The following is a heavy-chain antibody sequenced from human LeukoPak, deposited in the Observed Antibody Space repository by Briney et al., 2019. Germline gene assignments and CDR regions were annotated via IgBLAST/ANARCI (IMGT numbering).Heavy chain of an antibody. CDR2: INPSGDNT. V-gene: IGHV1-46*01. CDR1: GYTFTNNF. J-gene: IGHJ5*02. D-gene: IGHD4-17*01. CDR3: AREGGRDYGDYGRFDP. Sequence: GASVKVSCKASGYTFTNNFMHWVRQAPGQGLEWIGIINPSGDNTWYAQKFQGRVTMTTDTSTSTAYMELRSLRSDDTAVYYCAREGGRDYGDYGRFDPWGQGTLVTVSS.